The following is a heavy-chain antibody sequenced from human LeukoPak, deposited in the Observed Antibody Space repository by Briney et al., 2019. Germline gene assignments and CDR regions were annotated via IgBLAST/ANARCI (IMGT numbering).Heavy chain of an antibody. J-gene: IGHJ5*02. CDR3: AKSGGGSSWYPYLGP. V-gene: IGHV6-1*01. D-gene: IGHD6-13*01. CDR2: TYYRSKWYN. CDR1: GDSVSSDIAA. Sequence: SQTLSLTCAISGDSVSSDIAAWNWIRQSPSRGLEWLGRTYYRSKWYNDYAVSVKSRITINPDTSKNQFSLQLNSLTPEDTAVYYCAKSGGGSSWYPYLGPWGQGTLVTVSS.